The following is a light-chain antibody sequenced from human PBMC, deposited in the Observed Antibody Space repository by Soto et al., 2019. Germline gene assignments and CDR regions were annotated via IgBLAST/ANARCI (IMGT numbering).Light chain of an antibody. CDR2: EVS. CDR1: SSDIGDYNH. V-gene: IGLV2-14*01. J-gene: IGLJ3*02. CDR3: NTSTTSSTIWV. Sequence: QSALTQPASVSGSPGQSITISCTGTSSDIGDYNHVSWYQQHSGKVPKLMIYEVSNRPSGVSDRFSGSKSGNTASLTISGVLAEEDADYYCNTSTTSSTIWVFGGGTKLTVL.